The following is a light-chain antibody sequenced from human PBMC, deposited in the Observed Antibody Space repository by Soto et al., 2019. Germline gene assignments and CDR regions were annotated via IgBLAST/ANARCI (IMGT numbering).Light chain of an antibody. Sequence: QSLLTQTPPASWSPGQSVPLSCPGTSSDVGDYNHVSWYQQHPSKAPKLTIYEVSKPPPGGPDRVPCPTSGDPAPLTVPGLQAEDEDDYSCSSYAGSSSNSYAFGGGTKVTV. CDR3: SSYAGSSSNSYA. J-gene: IGLJ1*01. V-gene: IGLV2-8*01. CDR2: EVS. CDR1: SSDVGDYNH.